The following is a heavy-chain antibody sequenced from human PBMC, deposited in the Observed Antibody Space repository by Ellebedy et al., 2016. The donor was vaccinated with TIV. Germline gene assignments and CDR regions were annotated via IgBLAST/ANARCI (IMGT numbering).Heavy chain of an antibody. D-gene: IGHD3-22*01. CDR1: GYTFTSYY. Sequence: SVKVSXXASGYTFTSYYMHWVRQAPGQGLEWMGGIIPIFGTANYAQKFQGRVTITADKSTSTAYMELSSLRSEDTAVYYCACRTYYYDSSGYNWGQGTLVTVSS. V-gene: IGHV1-69*06. CDR2: IIPIFGTA. J-gene: IGHJ4*02. CDR3: ACRTYYYDSSGYN.